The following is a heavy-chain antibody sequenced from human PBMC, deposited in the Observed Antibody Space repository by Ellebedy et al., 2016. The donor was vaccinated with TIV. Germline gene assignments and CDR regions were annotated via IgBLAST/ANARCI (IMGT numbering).Heavy chain of an antibody. D-gene: IGHD3-3*01. V-gene: IGHV1-24*01. J-gene: IGHJ6*03. Sequence: ASVKVSXXVSGYTLTELSMHWVRQAPGKGLEWMGGFDPEDGETIYAQKFQGRVTMTEDTSTDTAYMELSSLRSEDTAVYYCATHAKSNYDFWSGQHYYYYMDVWGKGTTVTVSS. CDR1: GYTLTELS. CDR3: ATHAKSNYDFWSGQHYYYYMDV. CDR2: FDPEDGET.